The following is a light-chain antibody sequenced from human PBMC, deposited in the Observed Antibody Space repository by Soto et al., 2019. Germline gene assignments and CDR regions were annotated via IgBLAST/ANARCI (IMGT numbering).Light chain of an antibody. J-gene: IGKJ5*01. V-gene: IGKV3D-20*02. CDR1: QSVASRY. CDR2: GAS. CDR3: QQRNSYPIT. Sequence: VVMGKVSGSVRQSVASRYLDWYLQKPGQSPRLLIFGASSRAAGIPDRFSGSGSGTEFTLTISRLEAEDFAAYYCQQRNSYPITFGQGTRLEI.